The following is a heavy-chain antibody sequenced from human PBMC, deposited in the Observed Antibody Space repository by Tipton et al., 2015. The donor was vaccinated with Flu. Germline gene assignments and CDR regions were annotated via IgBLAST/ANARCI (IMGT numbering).Heavy chain of an antibody. V-gene: IGHV4-38-2*02. CDR3: ATTTYYYGSGTHDY. CDR2: VYHGGTT. J-gene: IGHJ4*02. CDR1: GYSISSRYY. D-gene: IGHD3-10*01. Sequence: TLSLTCTASGYSISSRYYWGWIRQPPGKGLEWIGCVYHGGTTYYNPSLKGRVALSLDTFNNQFSLKLTSVTAADTAVYFCATTTYYYGSGTHDYWGQGTLVTVSS.